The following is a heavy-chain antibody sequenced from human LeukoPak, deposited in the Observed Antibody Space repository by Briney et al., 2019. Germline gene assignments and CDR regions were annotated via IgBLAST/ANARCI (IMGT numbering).Heavy chain of an antibody. J-gene: IGHJ4*02. CDR3: AKGNMVRGVPYYFDY. CDR2: IIPIFGIT. D-gene: IGHD3-10*01. CDR1: GGIFSNYA. V-gene: IGHV1-69*04. Sequence: ASVKVSCKASGGIFSNYAISWVRQAPGQGLEWMGRIIPIFGITNYAQNFQGRVTITADKSTSTASMELSSLRSEDTAVYYCAKGNMVRGVPYYFDYWGQGTLVTVSS.